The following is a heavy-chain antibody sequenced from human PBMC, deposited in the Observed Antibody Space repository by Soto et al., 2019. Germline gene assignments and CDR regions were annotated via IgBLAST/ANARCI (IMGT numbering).Heavy chain of an antibody. J-gene: IGHJ2*01. V-gene: IGHV4-4*07. CDR1: GGSISDYY. Sequence: SETLSLTCNVSGGSISDYYWCWIRQPAGKGLEWIGRLYASGTTDYNPSLRSRVTMSVDTSKNHFSLRLNSVTAADTAVYYCTLCATAGYSDLWGRGTLVTVSS. CDR2: LYASGTT. CDR3: TLCATAGYSDL.